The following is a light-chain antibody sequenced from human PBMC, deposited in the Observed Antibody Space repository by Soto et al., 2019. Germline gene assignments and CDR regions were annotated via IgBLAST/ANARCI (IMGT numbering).Light chain of an antibody. V-gene: IGKV1-5*01. J-gene: IGKJ1*01. CDR1: QSITNW. CDR3: QQYNDYSGM. CDR2: DAS. Sequence: DIHMTQSPSTLSASVGDRVTITCRASQSITNWLAWYQQKPGKVPNLLIYDASNLQRGVPSRFSGSGSGTEFTLTITSLQPEDFATYYCQQYNDYSGMCGQGTKGDIK.